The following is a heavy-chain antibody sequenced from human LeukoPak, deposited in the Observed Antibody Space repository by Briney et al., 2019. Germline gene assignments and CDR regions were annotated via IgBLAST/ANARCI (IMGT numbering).Heavy chain of an antibody. CDR1: GYTFTSYY. J-gene: IGHJ4*02. CDR3: ARAFTIAVAGTLRGFGY. V-gene: IGHV1-46*01. D-gene: IGHD6-19*01. Sequence: ASVKVSCKASGYTFTSYYMHWVRQPPAQGLEWMGIINPSGGSTSYAQKFQGRVTMTRDTSTSTVYMELSSMRSEDTAVYYWARAFTIAVAGTLRGFGYWGQGTLVTVSS. CDR2: INPSGGST.